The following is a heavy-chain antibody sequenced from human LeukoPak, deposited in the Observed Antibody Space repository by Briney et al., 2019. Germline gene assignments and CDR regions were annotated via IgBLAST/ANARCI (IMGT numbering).Heavy chain of an antibody. CDR3: AKNSREWIYFDY. J-gene: IGHJ4*02. Sequence: PGGSLRLSCAASGFTFSSYAMSWVRQAPGKGLEWVSAISGSRGSTYYADSVKGRFTISRDNSKNTLYLQMNSLRAEDTAVYYCAKNSREWIYFDYWGQGTLVTVSS. CDR1: GFTFSSYA. D-gene: IGHD2/OR15-2a*01. V-gene: IGHV3-23*01. CDR2: ISGSRGST.